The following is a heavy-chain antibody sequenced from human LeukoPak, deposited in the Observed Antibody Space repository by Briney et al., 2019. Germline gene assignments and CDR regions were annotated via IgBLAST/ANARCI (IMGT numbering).Heavy chain of an antibody. J-gene: IGHJ4*02. Sequence: GGSLRLSCAASGFTFSSYAMSWVRQAPGKGLEWVASIIGPGGDTYHAGSVRGRFTISRDNSKNTLYLQMSHLRVEDTALYYCAKAAAERCASIKCYPFDSWGQGTLVAVSS. CDR1: GFTFSSYA. CDR2: IIGPGGDT. D-gene: IGHD1-1*01. CDR3: AKAAAERCASIKCYPFDS. V-gene: IGHV3-23*01.